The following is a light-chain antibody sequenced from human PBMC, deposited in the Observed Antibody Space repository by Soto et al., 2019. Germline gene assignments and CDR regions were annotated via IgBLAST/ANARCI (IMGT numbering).Light chain of an antibody. CDR3: QQYGTTTFT. V-gene: IGKV3-20*01. Sequence: DIVLTQSPGTLSLSPGERATLSCRASPHFSSISLAWYHQKPGQAPRLLIFGASSRATGIPDRFSGSGSGTDFTLTISSLEPEDFGVFYCQQYGTTTFTFGPGTKVDIK. J-gene: IGKJ3*01. CDR2: GAS. CDR1: PHFSSIS.